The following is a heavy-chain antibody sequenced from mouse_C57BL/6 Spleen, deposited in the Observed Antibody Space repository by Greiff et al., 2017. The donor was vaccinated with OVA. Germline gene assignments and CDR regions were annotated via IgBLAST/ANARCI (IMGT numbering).Heavy chain of an antibody. CDR2: ISDGGSYT. J-gene: IGHJ2*01. V-gene: IGHV5-4*01. D-gene: IGHD1-1*01. Sequence: EVKLMESGGGLVKPGGSLKLSCAASGFTFSSYAMSWVRQTPEKRLEWVATISDGGSYTYYPDNVKGRFTNSRDNAKNNLYLQMSHLKSEDTAMYYCARDGLLRGYFDYWGQGTTLTVSS. CDR3: ARDGLLRGYFDY. CDR1: GFTFSSYA.